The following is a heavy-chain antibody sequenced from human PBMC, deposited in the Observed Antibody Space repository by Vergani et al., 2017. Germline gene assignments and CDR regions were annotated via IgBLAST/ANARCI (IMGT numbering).Heavy chain of an antibody. CDR3: AIDSVASAAFDI. J-gene: IGHJ3*02. D-gene: IGHD6-19*01. V-gene: IGHV1-69*08. CDR2: IIPILGIA. CDR1: GGTFSSYT. Sequence: QVQLVQSGAEVKKPGSSVKVSCKASGGTFSSYTISWVRQAPGQGLEWMGRIIPILGIANYAQKFQGRVTITADKSTSTAYMELSSLRSEDTAVYYCAIDSVASAAFDIWGQGTMVTVSS.